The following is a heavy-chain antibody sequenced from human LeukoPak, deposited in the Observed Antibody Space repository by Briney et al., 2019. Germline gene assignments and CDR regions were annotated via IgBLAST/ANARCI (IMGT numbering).Heavy chain of an antibody. CDR2: IYYSGTT. Sequence: RPSETLSLTCTVSGGSITSSSYSWGRIRQPPGKGLEWSGSIYYSGTTYYNPSLKNRVTISVDTSKNQFSLKLDSVTAADTAVYYCARVGYCIKGVCYTSPTFDYWGQGTLVTVSS. J-gene: IGHJ4*02. CDR1: GGSITSSSYS. D-gene: IGHD2-8*01. V-gene: IGHV4-39*01. CDR3: ARVGYCIKGVCYTSPTFDY.